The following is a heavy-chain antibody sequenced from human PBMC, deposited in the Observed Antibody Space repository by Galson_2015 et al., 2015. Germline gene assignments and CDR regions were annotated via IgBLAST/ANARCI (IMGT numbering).Heavy chain of an antibody. Sequence: SLRLSCAASGFTFSDYYMSWIRQAPGKGLEWVSYISSSSNYTNYADSVKGRFTISRDNAKNSLYLQMNSLRAEDTAVYYCARDGKLAHAVGAAFDIWGQRTMVTVSS. CDR3: ARDGKLAHAVGAAFDI. CDR1: GFTFSDYY. CDR2: ISSSSNYT. V-gene: IGHV3-11*05. D-gene: IGHD2-8*02. J-gene: IGHJ3*02.